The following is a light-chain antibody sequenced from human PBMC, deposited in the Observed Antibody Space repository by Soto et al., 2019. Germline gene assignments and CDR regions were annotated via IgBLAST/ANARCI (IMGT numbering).Light chain of an antibody. CDR1: QSISSN. J-gene: IGKJ1*01. CDR2: RAS. CDR3: QHYNNWPPWT. V-gene: IGKV3-15*01. Sequence: DIVMTQSPATLSVSPGERATLSCRASQSISSNLAWYQQKPGQAPRLLIYRASTRATGIPARFSGSGSGTDFTLTISSLQSEDFAIYYCQHYNNWPPWTFGQGTKVETK.